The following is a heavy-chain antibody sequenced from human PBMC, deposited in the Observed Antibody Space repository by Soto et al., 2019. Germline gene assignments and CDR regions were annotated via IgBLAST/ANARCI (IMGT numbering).Heavy chain of an antibody. CDR3: ARVVDYCDPYYYYGMDV. CDR2: ISCSSSYI. J-gene: IGHJ6*02. CDR1: GFTFNNYG. V-gene: IGHV3-21*01. D-gene: IGHD3-22*01. Sequence: EVQLVESGGGLVKPGGSLRLSCAASGFTFNNYGMNWVRQAPGKGLEWVSSISCSSSYIYYADSVKGRFTISRDNAKNSLYLQMHSLRAEDTAVYYCARVVDYCDPYYYYGMDVWGQGTTVTVSS.